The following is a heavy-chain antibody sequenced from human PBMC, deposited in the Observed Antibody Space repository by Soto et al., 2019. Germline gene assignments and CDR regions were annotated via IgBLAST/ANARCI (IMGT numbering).Heavy chain of an antibody. Sequence: EVQLLESGGSVVRPGGSLRLSCAASGFNFDDYGMSWVRQSPGKGLEWVSGINWNGGSTGYADSVKGRFTISRDNAKNSLYLQMNSLRAEHAALYYCARDPDIMITFGGVIPGYFDYWGQGTLVTVSS. CDR2: INWNGGST. CDR1: GFNFDDYG. CDR3: ARDPDIMITFGGVIPGYFDY. D-gene: IGHD3-16*02. J-gene: IGHJ4*02. V-gene: IGHV3-20*04.